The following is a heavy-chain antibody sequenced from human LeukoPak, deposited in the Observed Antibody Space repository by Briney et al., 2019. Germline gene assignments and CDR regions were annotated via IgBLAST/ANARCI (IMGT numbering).Heavy chain of an antibody. Sequence: ASVKVSCKASGGTFSSYAISWVRRAPGQGLEWMGGIIPIFGTANYAQKFQGRVTITTDESTSTAYMELSSLRSEDTAVYYCARGRFWGRVKDYYYYMDVWGKGTTVTVSS. J-gene: IGHJ6*03. D-gene: IGHD3-16*01. V-gene: IGHV1-69*05. CDR3: ARGRFWGRVKDYYYYMDV. CDR1: GGTFSSYA. CDR2: IIPIFGTA.